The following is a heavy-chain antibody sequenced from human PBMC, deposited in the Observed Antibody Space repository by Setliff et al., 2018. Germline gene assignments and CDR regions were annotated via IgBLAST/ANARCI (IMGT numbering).Heavy chain of an antibody. V-gene: IGHV4-59*04. Sequence: SETLSLTCTVSGGSINNYYWGWIRQTPGKGLEWIGSISYGGNTYYDPSLKSRVTIFADTSRNQFSVQLSSVTAADTAVYYCAKVPITKVYFYMDVWGKGTTVTVSS. CDR1: GGSINNYY. CDR3: AKVPITKVYFYMDV. CDR2: ISYGGNT. D-gene: IGHD3-10*01. J-gene: IGHJ6*03.